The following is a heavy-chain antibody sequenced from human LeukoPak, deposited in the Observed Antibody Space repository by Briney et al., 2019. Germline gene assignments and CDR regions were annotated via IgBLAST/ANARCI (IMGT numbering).Heavy chain of an antibody. CDR1: GFTFSDYY. D-gene: IGHD5-18*01. V-gene: IGHV3-11*04. CDR3: ARDWDTAMANDY. CDR2: ISNSGSTI. Sequence: GGSLRLSCAASGFTFSDYYMSWIRQAPGKGLEWVSYISNSGSTIYYADSVKGRFTISRDNAKNSLYLQMNSLRAEDTAVYYCARDWDTAMANDYWGQGTLVTVSS. J-gene: IGHJ4*02.